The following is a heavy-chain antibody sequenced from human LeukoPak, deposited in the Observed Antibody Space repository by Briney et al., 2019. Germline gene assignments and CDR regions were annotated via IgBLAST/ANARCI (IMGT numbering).Heavy chain of an antibody. D-gene: IGHD3-9*01. CDR1: GFTFSTYA. CDR2: ITGSGDGT. CDR3: ARSARYLIETGYYEDYYYYLDV. V-gene: IGHV3-23*01. Sequence: GGSLRLSCAASGFTFSTYAMTWVRQAPGKGLEWVSSITGSGDGTSAADSVKGRFTISRDNSKNTLYLQMNSLRVEDTAVYYCARSARYLIETGYYEDYYYYLDVWGKGTTVTISS. J-gene: IGHJ6*03.